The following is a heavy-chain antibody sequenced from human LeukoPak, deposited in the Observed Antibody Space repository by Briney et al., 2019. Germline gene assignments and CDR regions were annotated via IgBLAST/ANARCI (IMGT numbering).Heavy chain of an antibody. J-gene: IGHJ4*02. Sequence: SETLSLTCTVSGATMITSAFYWGWIRESPGKGLEWIGNVHVSGGTYYNPSHKGRVTTSLDTSKNQFSLKLTAVTAADTAIYYCARDRADSGGNGFDYWGQGTLVTVSS. CDR3: ARDRADSGGNGFDY. V-gene: IGHV4-39*07. CDR1: GATMITSAFY. D-gene: IGHD4-23*01. CDR2: VHVSGGT.